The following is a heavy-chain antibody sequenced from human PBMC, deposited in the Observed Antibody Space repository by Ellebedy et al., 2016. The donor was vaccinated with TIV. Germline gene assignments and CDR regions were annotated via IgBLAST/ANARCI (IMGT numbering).Heavy chain of an antibody. Sequence: GGSLRLSXAASGFTFSSYWMSWVRQAPGKGLEWVANIKQDGSEQYYVDSVKGRFTISGDNAKNSLFLQMNSLRAEDTAVYYCARDKLQNAVAGSNFDYWGQGALVTVSS. V-gene: IGHV3-7*01. D-gene: IGHD6-19*01. CDR1: GFTFSSYW. CDR3: ARDKLQNAVAGSNFDY. CDR2: IKQDGSEQ. J-gene: IGHJ4*02.